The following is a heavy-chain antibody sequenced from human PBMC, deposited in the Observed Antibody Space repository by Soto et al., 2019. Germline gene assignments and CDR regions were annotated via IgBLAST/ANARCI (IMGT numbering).Heavy chain of an antibody. CDR2: IIPIFGTA. D-gene: IGHD5-12*01. J-gene: IGHJ6*02. V-gene: IGHV1-69*13. CDR1: GGTFSSYA. CDR3: AREGLNVASYGMDV. Sequence: GASVKVSCKASGGTFSSYAISWGRQAPGQGLEWMGGIIPIFGTANYAQKFQGRVTITADESTSTAYMELSSLRSEDTAVYYCAREGLNVASYGMDVWGQGTTVTVSS.